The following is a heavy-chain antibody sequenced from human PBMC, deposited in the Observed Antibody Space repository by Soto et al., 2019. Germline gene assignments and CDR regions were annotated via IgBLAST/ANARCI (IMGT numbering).Heavy chain of an antibody. V-gene: IGHV1-69*01. D-gene: IGHD6-13*01. Sequence: QVQLVQSGAEVKKPGSSVKVSCKASGGTFSSYAISWVRQAPGQGLEWMGWIIPIFGTANYAQKFQGRVTITADESTSAAYMELSSLRSEDTAVYYCAGGWDRGFIAAAGTCDYWGQGTLVTVSS. CDR2: IIPIFGTA. CDR3: AGGWDRGFIAAAGTCDY. CDR1: GGTFSSYA. J-gene: IGHJ4*02.